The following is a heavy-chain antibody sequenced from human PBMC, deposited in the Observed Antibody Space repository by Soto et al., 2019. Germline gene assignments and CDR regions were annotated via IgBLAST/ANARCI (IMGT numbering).Heavy chain of an antibody. J-gene: IGHJ5*02. CDR1: CASISGFY. D-gene: IGHD1-1*01. V-gene: IGHV4-4*07. CDR3: VRDGTKTLRDWVDP. CDR2: IYATGTT. Sequence: SETLSLTCTVSCASISGFYWSWIRKSAGKGLEWIGRIYATGTTDYNPSLKSRVMMSVDTSKKQFSLKLRSVTAADAAVYYCVRDGTKTLRDWVDPWGQGISVTISS.